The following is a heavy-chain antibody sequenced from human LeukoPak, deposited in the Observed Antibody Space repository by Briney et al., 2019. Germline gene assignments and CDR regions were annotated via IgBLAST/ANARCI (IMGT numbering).Heavy chain of an antibody. D-gene: IGHD6-13*01. CDR2: INPSGGST. CDR1: GYTFTSYY. CDR3: ARGGPYSSSWYSHRWFDP. J-gene: IGHJ5*02. Sequence: ASVKVSCKASGYTFTSYYMHWVRQAPGQGLEWMGIINPSGGSTSYAQKFQGRVTMTRDTSISTAYMELSRLRSDDTAVYYCARGGPYSSSWYSHRWFDPWGQGTLVTVSS. V-gene: IGHV1-46*01.